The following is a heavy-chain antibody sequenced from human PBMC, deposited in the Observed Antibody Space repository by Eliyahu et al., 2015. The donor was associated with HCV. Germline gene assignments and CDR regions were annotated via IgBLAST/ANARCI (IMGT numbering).Heavy chain of an antibody. D-gene: IGHD3-3*01. CDR1: GGSISSGGYY. CDR3: ARARITIFGVVSNWFDP. Sequence: QVQLQESGPGLVKPSQTLSLTCTVSGGSISSGGYYWSWIRQHPGKGLEWIGYIYYSGSTYYNPSLKSRVTISVDTSKNQFSLKLSSVTAADTAVYYCARARITIFGVVSNWFDPWGQGTLVTVSS. J-gene: IGHJ5*02. V-gene: IGHV4-31*03. CDR2: IYYSGST.